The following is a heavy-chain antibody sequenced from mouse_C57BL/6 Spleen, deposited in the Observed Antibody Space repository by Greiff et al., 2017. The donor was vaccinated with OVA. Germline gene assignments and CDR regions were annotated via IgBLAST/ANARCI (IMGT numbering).Heavy chain of an antibody. CDR3: ARQSDSLDY. Sequence: EVQGVESGGGLVKPGGSLKLSCAASGFTFSSYTMSWVRQTPEKRLEWVATISGGGGNTYYPDSVKGRFTISRDNAKNTLYLQMSSLRSEDTALYYCARQSDSLDYWGQGTSVTVSS. CDR2: ISGGGGNT. V-gene: IGHV5-9*01. CDR1: GFTFSSYT. J-gene: IGHJ4*01.